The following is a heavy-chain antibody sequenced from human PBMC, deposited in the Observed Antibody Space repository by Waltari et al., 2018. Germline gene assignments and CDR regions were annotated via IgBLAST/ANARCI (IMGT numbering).Heavy chain of an antibody. D-gene: IGHD3-22*01. CDR2: IKQDGSEK. V-gene: IGHV3-7*01. Sequence: VQLVESGGGLVQPGGSLRLSCAASGFTFSSYWMSWVRQAPGKGLEWVANIKQDGSEKYYVDSVKGRFTISRDNAKNSLYLQMNSLRAEDTAVYYCAREIDYYDSSGSLHYYGMDVWGQGTTVTVSS. CDR1: GFTFSSYW. CDR3: AREIDYYDSSGSLHYYGMDV. J-gene: IGHJ6*02.